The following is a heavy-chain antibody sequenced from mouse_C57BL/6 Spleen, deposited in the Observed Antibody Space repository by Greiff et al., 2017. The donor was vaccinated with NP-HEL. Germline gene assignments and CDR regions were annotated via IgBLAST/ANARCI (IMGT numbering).Heavy chain of an antibody. Sequence: EVQLQQSGPELVKPGASVKISCKASGYTFTDYYMNWVKQSHGKSLEWIGDINPNNGGTSYNQKFTGKATLTVDKSSSTAYMELRSLTSEDSAVYYCATHYYGSSYEYFDVWGTGTTVTVSS. CDR2: INPNNGGT. V-gene: IGHV1-26*01. CDR3: ATHYYGSSYEYFDV. J-gene: IGHJ1*03. D-gene: IGHD1-1*01. CDR1: GYTFTDYY.